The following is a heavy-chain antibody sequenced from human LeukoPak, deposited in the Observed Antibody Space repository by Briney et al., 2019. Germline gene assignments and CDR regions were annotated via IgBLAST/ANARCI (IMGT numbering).Heavy chain of an antibody. CDR2: ITSGSSPI. CDR3: ARDRRGTSCHDY. J-gene: IGHJ4*02. V-gene: IGHV3-48*02. D-gene: IGHD2-2*01. Sequence: GGSLRLSCAASGFTFRRYSMNWVRQAPGKGLEWISYITSGSSPIYYAGSVKGRFTISRDNAKNSLYLQMNSLRDEDTAVYYCARDRRGTSCHDYWGQGTLVTVSS. CDR1: GFTFRRYS.